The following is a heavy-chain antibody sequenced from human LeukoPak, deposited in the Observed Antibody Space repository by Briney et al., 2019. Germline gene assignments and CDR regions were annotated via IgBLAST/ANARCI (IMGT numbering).Heavy chain of an antibody. D-gene: IGHD6-6*01. CDR1: GYSISSGYY. J-gene: IGHJ4*02. V-gene: IGHV4-38-2*02. Sequence: SETLSLTCTVSGYSISSGYYWGWIRQPPGKGLEWIGSIYHSGSTYYNPSLKSRVTISVDTSKNQFSLKLSSVTAADTAVYYCARNLHIAAYFDYWGQGTLVTVSS. CDR3: ARNLHIAAYFDY. CDR2: IYHSGST.